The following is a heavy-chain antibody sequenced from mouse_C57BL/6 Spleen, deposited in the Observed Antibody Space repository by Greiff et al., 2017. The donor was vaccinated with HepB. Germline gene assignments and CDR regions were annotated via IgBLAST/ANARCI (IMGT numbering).Heavy chain of an antibody. CDR3: ARGRLLLLFDY. D-gene: IGHD2-3*01. CDR2: IYPGDGDT. V-gene: IGHV1-82*01. CDR1: GYAFSSSW. J-gene: IGHJ2*01. Sequence: QVQLQQSGPELVKPGASVKISCKASGYAFSSSWMNWVKQRPGKGLEWIGRIYPGDGDTNYNGKFKGKATLTADKSSSTAYMQLSSLTSEDSAVYVCARGRLLLLFDYWGQGTTLTVSS.